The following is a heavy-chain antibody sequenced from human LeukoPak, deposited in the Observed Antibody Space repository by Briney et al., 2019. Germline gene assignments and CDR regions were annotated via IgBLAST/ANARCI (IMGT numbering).Heavy chain of an antibody. D-gene: IGHD4-23*01. J-gene: IGHJ4*02. V-gene: IGHV4-59*11. CDR1: GGSISSHY. Sequence: SETLSLTCTVSGGSISSHYWSWIRQPPGKGLEWIGYIYYSGCTNYNPSLKSRVTISVDTSKNQFSLKLSSVTAADTAVYYCARDKGGGKFDYWSQGTLVTVSS. CDR2: IYYSGCT. CDR3: ARDKGGGKFDY.